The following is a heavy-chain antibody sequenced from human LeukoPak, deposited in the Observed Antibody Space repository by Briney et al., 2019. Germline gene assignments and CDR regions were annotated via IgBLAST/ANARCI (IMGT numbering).Heavy chain of an antibody. Sequence: SETLSLTCTVSGGSISSYYWGWIRQPPGKGLEWIGSTYYSGSAYYNPSLGSRVAISVDTSKNHFSLNLTSVTAADTGVYYCARHPGVAAALFSWGQGILVTVSS. V-gene: IGHV4-59*05. CDR1: GGSISSYY. D-gene: IGHD6-13*01. CDR2: TYYSGSA. J-gene: IGHJ5*02. CDR3: ARHPGVAAALFS.